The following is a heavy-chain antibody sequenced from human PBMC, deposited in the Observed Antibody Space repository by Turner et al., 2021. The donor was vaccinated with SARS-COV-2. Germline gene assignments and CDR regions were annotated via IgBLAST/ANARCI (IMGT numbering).Heavy chain of an antibody. J-gene: IGHJ4*02. V-gene: IGHV4-31*03. Sequence: QVQLQESRSGLVQPSQTLSLPCTVSGGSISSGAYYWSWIRQHPGKGLEWIGYIYYSGSTYYNPSLKSRVTISVDTSKNQFALKLSSVTAADTAVYYCARAGTDWLQYYYFDYWGQGTLVTVSS. CDR3: ARAGTDWLQYYYFDY. D-gene: IGHD3-9*01. CDR1: GGSISSGAYY. CDR2: IYYSGST.